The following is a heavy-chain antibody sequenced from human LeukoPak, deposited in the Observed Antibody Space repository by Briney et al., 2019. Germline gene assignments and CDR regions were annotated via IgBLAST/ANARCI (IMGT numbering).Heavy chain of an antibody. CDR3: ATGAVATTSGPRVQQYFDY. J-gene: IGHJ4*02. D-gene: IGHD5-12*01. V-gene: IGHV1-24*01. CDR1: GYTLTELS. CDR2: FDPEDGET. Sequence: ASVTVSCKVSGYTLTELSMHWVRQAPGKGLEWMGGFDPEDGETIYAQKFQGRVTMTEDTSTDTAYMELSSLRSEDTAVYYCATGAVATTSGPRVQQYFDYWGQGTLVTVSS.